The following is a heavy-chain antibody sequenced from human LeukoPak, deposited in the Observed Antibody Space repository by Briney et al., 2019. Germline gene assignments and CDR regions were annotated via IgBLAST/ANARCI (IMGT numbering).Heavy chain of an antibody. D-gene: IGHD6-6*01. Sequence: SETLSLTCTVSGGSISSGGYYWSWIRQHPGKGLEWIGYIYHSGRSHYNPFLRSRVTISVDTSKNQFSLKLSSATAADTAVYYCARDGFEYSSSYNGFDPWGQGTLVTVSS. CDR1: GGSISSGGYY. CDR2: IYHSGRS. V-gene: IGHV4-31*03. J-gene: IGHJ5*02. CDR3: ARDGFEYSSSYNGFDP.